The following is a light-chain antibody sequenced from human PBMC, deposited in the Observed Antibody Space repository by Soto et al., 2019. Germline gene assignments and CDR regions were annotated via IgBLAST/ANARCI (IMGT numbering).Light chain of an antibody. CDR2: DAS. J-gene: IGKJ2*01. CDR3: QQRSNWYT. Sequence: EIVLTQSPATLSLSPGERATLSCRASQSVSSYLAWYQQKPGQAPRLLISDASNRATGIPARFSGSGSGTDCTLTISILEPEDFAVYYCQQRSNWYTFGQGTKLEIK. V-gene: IGKV3-11*01. CDR1: QSVSSY.